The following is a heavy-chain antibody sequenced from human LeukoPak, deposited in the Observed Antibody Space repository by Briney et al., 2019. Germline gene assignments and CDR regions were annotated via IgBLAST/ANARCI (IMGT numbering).Heavy chain of an antibody. V-gene: IGHV1-69*13. Sequence: SVKVSCKASVGTFRSYTISCVREAPGQGVGWLGGIITIFGTANSAQKLLGRVTITADESTSTAYMELSSLRSEHTAVYYCAMGWAYHYYGSGSYNTSYYYYMDVGGKGTTVTISS. D-gene: IGHD3-10*01. J-gene: IGHJ6*03. CDR1: VGTFRSYT. CDR2: IITIFGTA. CDR3: AMGWAYHYYGSGSYNTSYYYYMDV.